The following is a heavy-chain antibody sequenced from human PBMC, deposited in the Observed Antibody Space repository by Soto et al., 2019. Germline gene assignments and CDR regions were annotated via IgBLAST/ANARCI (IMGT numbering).Heavy chain of an antibody. D-gene: IGHD3-3*02. CDR1: GYKFGSAW. J-gene: IGHJ4*02. CDR2: IKPGTSDI. V-gene: IGHV5-51*01. CDR3: ARQLSHICDS. Sequence: GESLKISCKGVGYKFGSAWIGWVRQMPGRGLEWMGIIKPGTSDIRYSPSCRGHVTISADEAVSTAYLQWSSLKASDTAMYYCARQLSHICDSWGQGTLVTVSS.